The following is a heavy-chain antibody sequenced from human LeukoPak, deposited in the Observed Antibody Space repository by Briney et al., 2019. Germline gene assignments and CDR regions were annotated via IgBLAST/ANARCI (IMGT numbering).Heavy chain of an antibody. CDR2: IYTSGST. Sequence: SETLSLTCTVSGGSISSYYWSWVRQPPGKGLGWIGYIYTSGSTNYNPSLKSRVTISVDASKNQFSLKLSSVTAADTAVYYCARQILAPFYDFWSGYFDAFDIWGQGTMVTVSS. V-gene: IGHV4-4*09. CDR3: ARQILAPFYDFWSGYFDAFDI. J-gene: IGHJ3*02. D-gene: IGHD3-3*01. CDR1: GGSISSYY.